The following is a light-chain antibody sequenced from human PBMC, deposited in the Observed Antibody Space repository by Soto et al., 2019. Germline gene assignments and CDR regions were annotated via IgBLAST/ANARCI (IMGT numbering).Light chain of an antibody. CDR1: QSLLHITGETF. J-gene: IGKJ5*01. CDR2: EVS. CDR3: MQGTQLPPT. V-gene: IGKV2-29*03. Sequence: VMTQTPLSLSVAPGQPASISCKSSQSLLHITGETFLFWYLQKPGQSPQLLIYEVSTRVSGVPDRFSGSGSGTDFTLEISRVETDDVGIYYCMQGTQLPPTFGQGTRLEIK.